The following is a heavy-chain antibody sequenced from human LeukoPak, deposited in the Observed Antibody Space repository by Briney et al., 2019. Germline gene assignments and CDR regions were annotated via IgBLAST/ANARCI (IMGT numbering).Heavy chain of an antibody. D-gene: IGHD6-6*01. CDR1: GGSISSYY. CDR2: IYYSGST. J-gene: IGHJ3*02. V-gene: IGHV4-59*01. Sequence: SETLSLTCTVSGGSISSYYWSWIRQPPGKGLEWIGYIYYSGSTNYNPSLKSRVTISVDTSKNQFSLKLSSVTAADTAVYYCARDLGGISSSSTVYAFDIWGQGTMVTVSS. CDR3: ARDLGGISSSSTVYAFDI.